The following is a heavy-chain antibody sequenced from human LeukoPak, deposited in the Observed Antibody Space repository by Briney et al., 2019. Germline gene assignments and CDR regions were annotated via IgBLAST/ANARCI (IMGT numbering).Heavy chain of an antibody. V-gene: IGHV3-23*01. CDR1: AFTFSSYT. Sequence: PGGSLRLSCAASAFTFSSYTMSWVRQAPGKGLEWVSAISNSGGSTYYADSVEGRFTISRDNSKNTLYLQMNSLRAEDTAVYYCAKDGYVSWAYQLSHFDYWGQGTLVTVSS. J-gene: IGHJ4*02. CDR3: AKDGYVSWAYQLSHFDY. D-gene: IGHD2-2*03. CDR2: ISNSGGST.